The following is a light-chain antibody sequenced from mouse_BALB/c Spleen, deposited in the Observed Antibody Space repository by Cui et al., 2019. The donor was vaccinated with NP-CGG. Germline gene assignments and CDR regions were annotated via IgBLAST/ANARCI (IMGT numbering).Light chain of an antibody. CDR2: GTN. J-gene: IGLJ1*01. V-gene: IGLV1*01. Sequence: QAIVTQESALTTSPGETVTLTCRSSTGAVTTSNYANWVQEKPDHLFTGLIGGTNNRAPGVPARFSGSLIGDKAALTITGAQTKDEAIYFCALWCSNHWVFGGGTKLTVL. CDR3: ALWCSNHWV. CDR1: TGAVTTSNY.